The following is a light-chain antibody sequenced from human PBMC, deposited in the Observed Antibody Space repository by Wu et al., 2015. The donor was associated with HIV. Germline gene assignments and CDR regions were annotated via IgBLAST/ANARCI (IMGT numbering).Light chain of an antibody. CDR1: QSVSNK. V-gene: IGKV3-15*01. J-gene: IGKJ1*01. CDR2: GAS. Sequence: IVMTQSPATPSVSPGKRATLSCRASQSVSNKLAWYQQKPGQAPRLLIYGASTRATGIPARFSGSGSGTEFTLTIISMQSEDSAVYYCQQYDNWPPWTFGQGTKVEIK. CDR3: QQYDNWPPWT.